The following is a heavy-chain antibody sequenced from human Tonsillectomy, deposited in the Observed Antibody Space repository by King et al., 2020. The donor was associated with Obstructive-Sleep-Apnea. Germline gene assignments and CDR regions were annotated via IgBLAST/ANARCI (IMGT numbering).Heavy chain of an antibody. V-gene: IGHV5-51*01. CDR3: ARQITGTSWYFDY. CDR1: GYSFTSYW. D-gene: IGHD2-2*01. J-gene: IGHJ4*02. CDR2: IYPYDSDT. Sequence: QLVQSGAEVKKPGASLKISCKASGYSFTSYWIGWVRQMPGKGLEWLGIIYPYDSDTRYSPSFQGHVTISADKSITTAYLQWSSLKASDTAIYYCARQITGTSWYFDYWGQGTLVTVSS.